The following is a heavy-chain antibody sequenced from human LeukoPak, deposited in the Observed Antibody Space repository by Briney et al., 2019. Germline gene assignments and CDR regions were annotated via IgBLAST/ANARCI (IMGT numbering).Heavy chain of an antibody. CDR1: GYTLTELS. Sequence: ASVTVSCKVCGYTLTELSMHWVRQAPGKGLEWMGDFDPEDGETIYAQNFQGRVTLTEDTSTDTAYMELSSLRSEDTAVYYCATGLQWLVRTSDDFWGQGTLVTVSS. CDR3: ATGLQWLVRTSDDF. D-gene: IGHD6-19*01. J-gene: IGHJ4*02. CDR2: FDPEDGET. V-gene: IGHV1-24*01.